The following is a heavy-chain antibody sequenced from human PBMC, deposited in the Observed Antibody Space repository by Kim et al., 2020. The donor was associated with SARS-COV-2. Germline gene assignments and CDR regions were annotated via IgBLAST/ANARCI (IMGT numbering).Heavy chain of an antibody. D-gene: IGHD5-12*01. CDR1: GYTFTGYY. J-gene: IGHJ6*02. CDR3: ARDRTGLRPPRYGMDV. Sequence: ASVKVSCKASGYTFTGYYMHWVRQAPGQGLEWMGWINPNSGGTNYAQKFQGRVTMTRDTSISTAYMELSRLRSDDTAVYYCARDRTGLRPPRYGMDVWGQGTTVTVSS. CDR2: INPNSGGT. V-gene: IGHV1-2*02.